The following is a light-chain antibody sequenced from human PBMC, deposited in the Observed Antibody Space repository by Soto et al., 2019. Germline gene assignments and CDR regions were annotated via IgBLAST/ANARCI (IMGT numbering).Light chain of an antibody. V-gene: IGKV2-28*01. CDR3: MQALKTPAT. Sequence: DIVMTQSPLSLPVTPGEPASISCRSSQSLLHSNGHNYLEWYLQKPGQSPQLLIYLRSNRACGVPDRFSGSGSGTDFTLKISRVEAEDVGVYYCMQALKTPATFGQGTKLEIK. J-gene: IGKJ2*01. CDR2: LRS. CDR1: QSLLHSNGHNY.